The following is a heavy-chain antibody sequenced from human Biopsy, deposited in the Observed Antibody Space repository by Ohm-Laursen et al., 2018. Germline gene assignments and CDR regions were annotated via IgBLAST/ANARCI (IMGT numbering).Heavy chain of an antibody. CDR3: AGEGTSVTFFGKISDCYFDF. CDR1: GYTFTNYA. CDR2: ISVKIGNT. Sequence: ASVKVSCTASGYTFTNYAINWVRQAPGQGLEWLGGISVKIGNTNYTQKLQGRVTMTTDTSTNTAYMELRSLRSDDTALYYWAGEGTSVTFFGKISDCYFDFWGPGTVVTVSS. J-gene: IGHJ4*02. D-gene: IGHD3-3*01. V-gene: IGHV1-18*01.